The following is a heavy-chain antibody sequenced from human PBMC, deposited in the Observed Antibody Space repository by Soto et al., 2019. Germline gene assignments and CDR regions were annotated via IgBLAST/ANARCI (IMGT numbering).Heavy chain of an antibody. CDR3: ATGIAYFDY. Sequence: QVQLQESGPGLVKPSETLSLTCTVSGGSISRYYWSWIRQPPGKGLEWIGYIYYSGSTNYNPSLKSRLATSVDTSKNQFSLKLSSVTAADTAVYYCATGIAYFDYWGQGTLVTVSS. V-gene: IGHV4-59*01. D-gene: IGHD6-13*01. CDR1: GGSISRYY. CDR2: IYYSGST. J-gene: IGHJ4*02.